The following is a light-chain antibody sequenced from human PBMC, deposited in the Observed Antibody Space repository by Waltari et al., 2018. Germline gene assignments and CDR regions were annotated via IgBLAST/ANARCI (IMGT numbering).Light chain of an antibody. J-gene: IGLJ1*01. CDR1: NIGSKS. CDR3: QVWDSSSDHNYV. V-gene: IGLV3-21*02. Sequence: SYVLTPPPSVSVAPGQTARITCGGNNIGSKSVHWYQQKPGQAPVLVVYDDSDRPSGIPGRFSGSNSGNTATLTISRVEAGDEADYYCQVWDSSSDHNYVFGTGTKVTVL. CDR2: DDS.